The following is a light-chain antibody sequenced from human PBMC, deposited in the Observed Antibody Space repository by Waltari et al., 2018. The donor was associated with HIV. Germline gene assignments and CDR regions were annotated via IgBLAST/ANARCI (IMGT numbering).Light chain of an antibody. CDR3: AAWDDSLNGLWV. CDR1: SSNIGSNT. J-gene: IGLJ3*02. V-gene: IGLV1-44*01. CDR2: GNS. Sequence: QSVLTQPPSTSGTPGQRVTISCSGSSSNIGSNTVNWYQHLPGTAPKLLIYGNSQRPAGVPDRFSGSNSGTSASLAISGLQSEDEADYYCAAWDDSLNGLWVFGGGTKLTVL.